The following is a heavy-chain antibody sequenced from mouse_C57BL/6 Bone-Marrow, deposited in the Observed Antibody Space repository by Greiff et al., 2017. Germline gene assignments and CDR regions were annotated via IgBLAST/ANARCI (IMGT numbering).Heavy chain of an antibody. CDR1: GYTFTSYW. Sequence: QVQLQQPGAELVMPGASVKLSCKASGYTFTSYWMHWVKQRPGQGLEWIGEIDPSDSYTNYNQKFKGKSTLTVDKSSSTAYMQLSSLTSEDSAVYYCARDVTTVVHYYAMDYWGQGTSVTVSS. CDR3: ARDVTTVVHYYAMDY. J-gene: IGHJ4*01. D-gene: IGHD1-1*01. V-gene: IGHV1-69*01. CDR2: IDPSDSYT.